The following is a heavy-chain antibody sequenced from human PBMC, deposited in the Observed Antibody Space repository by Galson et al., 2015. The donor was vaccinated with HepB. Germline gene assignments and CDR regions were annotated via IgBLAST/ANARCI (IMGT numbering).Heavy chain of an antibody. CDR1: IYTLSTSG. J-gene: IGHJ4*02. V-gene: IGHV1-18*01. CDR3: ARGRRGGSGNYYGTGGDFDY. Sequence: SVQVSCKASIYTLSTSGFGGVRQAPGQGLEWMGGIIPSPGSTCYVHKSQGKVTITKDTSTTTAYMELGSLRTDDTAVYYCARGRRGGSGNYYGTGGDFDYWGQGTLITVSS. CDR2: IIPSPGST. D-gene: IGHD3-10*01.